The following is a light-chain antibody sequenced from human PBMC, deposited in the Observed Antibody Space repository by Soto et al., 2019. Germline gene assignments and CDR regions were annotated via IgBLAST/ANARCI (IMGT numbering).Light chain of an antibody. V-gene: IGLV2-8*01. CDR1: RSDVGGYNY. J-gene: IGLJ1*01. Sequence: QSVLTQPHSASGSPGQSVAISCTGTRSDVGGYNYVSWYQQHPGKAPKLMIYEVNKRPSGVPDRFSGSKSGNTASLTVSGLQAEDEADYYCSSYAGSSNVFGTGTKVTVL. CDR3: SSYAGSSNV. CDR2: EVN.